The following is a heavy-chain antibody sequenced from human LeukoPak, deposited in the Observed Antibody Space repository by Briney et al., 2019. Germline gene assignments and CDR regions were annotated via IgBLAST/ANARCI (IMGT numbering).Heavy chain of an antibody. Sequence: GGSLRLSCAASGFTFSSYGMHWVRQAPGKGLEWVAVISYDGSNKYYADSVKGRFTISRDNSKNTLYLQMNSLRAEDTAVYYCARSSYCSSTSCYNHFDYWGQGTLVTVSS. J-gene: IGHJ4*02. CDR2: ISYDGSNK. D-gene: IGHD2-2*02. CDR3: ARSSYCSSTSCYNHFDY. CDR1: GFTFSSYG. V-gene: IGHV3-30*03.